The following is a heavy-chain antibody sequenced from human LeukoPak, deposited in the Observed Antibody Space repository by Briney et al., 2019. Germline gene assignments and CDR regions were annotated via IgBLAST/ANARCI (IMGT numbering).Heavy chain of an antibody. CDR2: ISAYNGNT. D-gene: IGHD1-26*01. CDR1: GYTFTSYG. CDR3: ARLVGATSSYYFDY. V-gene: IGHV1-18*01. Sequence: SVKVSCKASGYTFTSYGISWVRQAPGQGLEWMVWISAYNGNTNYAQKLQGRVTMTTDTSTSTAYMELRSLRSDDTAVYYCARLVGATSSYYFDYWGQGTLVTVSS. J-gene: IGHJ4*02.